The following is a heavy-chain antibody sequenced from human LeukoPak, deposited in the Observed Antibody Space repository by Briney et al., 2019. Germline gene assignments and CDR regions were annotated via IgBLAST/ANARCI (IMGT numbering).Heavy chain of an antibody. Sequence: GGSLRLSCAASGFTFSNAWMSWVRQAPGKGLEWVGRFKSKTDGGTTHYAAPVKGRFTISRDDSKNMVFLQMNSLKTEDTVVYFCSADLRTWGQGTLVTVSS. D-gene: IGHD1-14*01. CDR2: FKSKTDGGTT. CDR1: GFTFSNAW. V-gene: IGHV3-15*01. CDR3: SADLRT. J-gene: IGHJ5*02.